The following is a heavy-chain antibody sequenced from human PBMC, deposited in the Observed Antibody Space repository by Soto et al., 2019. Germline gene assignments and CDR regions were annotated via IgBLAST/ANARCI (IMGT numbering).Heavy chain of an antibody. D-gene: IGHD3-16*02. CDR2: IIPIFTTP. CDR3: APDKDPQKLGVNYNYGIDV. V-gene: IGHV1-69*12. J-gene: IGHJ6*02. Sequence: QVQLVQSGAEVKKPGSSVTVSCKASGGTFGNSAISWVRQAPGQGLEWMGGIIPIFTTPDYAQKFQGRVTITADESTSTAYMELTSLRSEDTAVYYCAPDKDPQKLGVNYNYGIDVWGQWTTVTVSS. CDR1: GGTFGNSA.